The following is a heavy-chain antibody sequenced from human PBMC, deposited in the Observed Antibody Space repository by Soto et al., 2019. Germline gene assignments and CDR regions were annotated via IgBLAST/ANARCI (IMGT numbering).Heavy chain of an antibody. CDR3: TKSRCCGDWLRSYSSRYSYGIDV. Sequence: QITLKESGPTLVKPTQTLTLTCTFSGFSLNTDGLGVAWIRPPPGKALEWLALIYWVDDKRYSPSLKSRLSTTKDNSHNQVVLTMTNMDPVDTATYYWTKSRCCGDWLRSYSSRYSYGIDVWGQGTTVTVSS. V-gene: IGHV2-5*02. D-gene: IGHD2-21*02. CDR2: IYWVDDK. J-gene: IGHJ6*02. CDR1: GFSLNTDGLG.